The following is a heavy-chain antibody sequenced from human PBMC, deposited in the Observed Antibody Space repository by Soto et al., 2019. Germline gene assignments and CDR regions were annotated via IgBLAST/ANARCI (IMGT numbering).Heavy chain of an antibody. J-gene: IGHJ6*02. CDR3: ARVGYYYDSSGCDWVYYYGMDV. Sequence: SVKVSCKASGGTFSSYAISWVRQAPGQGLEWMGGIIPIFGTANYAQKFQGRVTITADKSTSTAYMEPSSLRSEDTAVYYCARVGYYYDSSGCDWVYYYGMDVWGQGTTVTVSS. CDR1: GGTFSSYA. D-gene: IGHD3-22*01. CDR2: IIPIFGTA. V-gene: IGHV1-69*06.